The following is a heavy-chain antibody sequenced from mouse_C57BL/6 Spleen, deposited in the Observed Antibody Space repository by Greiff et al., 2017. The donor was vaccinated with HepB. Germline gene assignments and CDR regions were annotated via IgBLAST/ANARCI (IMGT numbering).Heavy chain of an antibody. Sequence: EVHLVESEGGLVQPGSSMKLSCTASGFTFSDYYMAWVRQFPEKGLEWVANINYDGSSTYYLDSLKSRFSIARDNAKNILYLQMSSLKSEDTATYYCARDKDYGNYYAMDYWGQGTSVTVSS. V-gene: IGHV5-16*01. CDR2: INYDGSST. CDR3: ARDKDYGNYYAMDY. CDR1: GFTFSDYY. D-gene: IGHD2-1*01. J-gene: IGHJ4*01.